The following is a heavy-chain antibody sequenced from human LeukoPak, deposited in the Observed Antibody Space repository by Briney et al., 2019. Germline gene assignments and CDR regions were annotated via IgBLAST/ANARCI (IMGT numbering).Heavy chain of an antibody. J-gene: IGHJ3*02. CDR3: ARASDYGGNLGSAFDI. Sequence: PGGSLRLSCAASGFTFNTYNMNWVRQAPGKGLEWVSSISSGSSYIDYADSVKGRFTISRDNAKNSLYLQMNSLRAEDTALYYCARASDYGGNLGSAFDIWGQGTMVTVSS. V-gene: IGHV3-21*04. CDR2: ISSGSSYI. CDR1: GFTFNTYN. D-gene: IGHD4-23*01.